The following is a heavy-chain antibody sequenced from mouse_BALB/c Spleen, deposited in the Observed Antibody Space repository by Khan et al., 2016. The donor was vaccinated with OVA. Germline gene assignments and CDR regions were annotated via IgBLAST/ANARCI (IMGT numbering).Heavy chain of an antibody. V-gene: IGHV5-17*02. CDR1: GFTFTSYG. CDR2: ISSDSNTI. CDR3: ATSYFYGYYVDY. J-gene: IGHJ2*01. D-gene: IGHD1-1*01. Sequence: EVELVESGGGLVQSGGSRKLSCAASGFTFTSYGMHWIRQAPEKGLEWVAYISSDSNTIYYADTVKGRFTISRDNPKNTLFLQMTSLRSGDTAMYFCATSYFYGYYVDYWGQGTTLTVSS.